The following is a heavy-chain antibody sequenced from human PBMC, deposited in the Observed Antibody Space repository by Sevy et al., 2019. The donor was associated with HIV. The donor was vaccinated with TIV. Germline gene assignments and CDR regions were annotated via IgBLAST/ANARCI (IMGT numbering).Heavy chain of an antibody. Sequence: GGSLRLSCAASGFTSSSYAMHWVRQAPGKGLEWVAVISYDGSNKYYADSVKGRFTISRDNSKNTLYLQMNSLRAEDTAVYYCARGRLFVVAAPYRDAFDIWGQGTMVTVSS. CDR1: GFTSSSYA. J-gene: IGHJ3*02. V-gene: IGHV3-30-3*01. CDR3: ARGRLFVVAAPYRDAFDI. D-gene: IGHD2-15*01. CDR2: ISYDGSNK.